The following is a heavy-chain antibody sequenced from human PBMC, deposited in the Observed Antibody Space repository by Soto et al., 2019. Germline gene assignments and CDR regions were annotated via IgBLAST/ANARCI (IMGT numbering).Heavy chain of an antibody. CDR3: ARERGRKDSGWWPDDY. CDR1: GYAFTSYG. V-gene: IGHV1-18*01. D-gene: IGHD6-19*01. Sequence: QVRLVQSGAEVKKPGASVKVSCKASGYAFTSYGFSWVRQAPGQGLQWMGWFSAYNGNTIDAQKLQGSVTMTTDTYTSTAYMVLRSLTSDDTAVYYCARERGRKDSGWWPDDYWGQGTLVTVSS. J-gene: IGHJ4*02. CDR2: FSAYNGNT.